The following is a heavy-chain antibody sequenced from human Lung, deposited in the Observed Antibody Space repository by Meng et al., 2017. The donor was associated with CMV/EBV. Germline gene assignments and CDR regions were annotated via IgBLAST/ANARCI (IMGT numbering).Heavy chain of an antibody. CDR2: ITSSSSYI. D-gene: IGHD3-22*01. V-gene: IGHV3-21*01. CDR1: GFTYSRYS. J-gene: IGHJ4*02. Sequence: GGSLRLXCAASGFTYSRYSMNWVRQAPGKGLEWVSSITSSSSYIYYADSVKGRFTTSRDNARNSLYLQMTSLRAEDTAVYYCARDSGAYYDSSGFHFGGQRTXVTVSS. CDR3: ARDSGAYYDSSGFHF.